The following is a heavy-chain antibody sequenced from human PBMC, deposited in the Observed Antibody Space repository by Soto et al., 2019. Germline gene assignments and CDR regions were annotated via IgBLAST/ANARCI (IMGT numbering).Heavy chain of an antibody. D-gene: IGHD6-19*01. CDR1: GYTFTGYY. J-gene: IGHJ6*02. V-gene: IGHV1-2*04. CDR3: ARERYSSGWYGGDYYYYYGMDV. Sequence: QVQLVQSGAEVKKPGASVKVSCKASGYTFTGYYMHWVRQAPGQGLEWMGWINPNSGGTNYAQKFQGWVTMTRDTYISTAYMELSRMRSDDTAVYYCARERYSSGWYGGDYYYYYGMDVWGQGTTVTVSS. CDR2: INPNSGGT.